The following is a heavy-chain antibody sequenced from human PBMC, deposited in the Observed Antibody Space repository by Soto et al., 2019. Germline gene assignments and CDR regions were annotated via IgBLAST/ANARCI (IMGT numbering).Heavy chain of an antibody. V-gene: IGHV3-15*07. D-gene: IGHD5-18*01. J-gene: IGHJ4*02. CDR2: IKSKTEGGTT. CDR3: TTDEDTAMPNTH. CDR1: GYTFNIYW. Sequence: PGGSLRLSCAASGYTFNIYWMNWVRQIPGKGLVWVGRIKSKTEGGTTDYAAPVKGRFTISRDDSKNTLYLQMNSLKTEDTAVYYCTTDEDTAMPNTHWGQGTLVTVSS.